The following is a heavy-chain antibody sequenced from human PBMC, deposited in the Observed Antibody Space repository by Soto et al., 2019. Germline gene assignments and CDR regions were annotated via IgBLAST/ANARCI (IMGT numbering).Heavy chain of an antibody. D-gene: IGHD1-26*01. V-gene: IGHV3-23*01. Sequence: EVQLLESGGGLVQPGGSLRLSCAASGFTFSSYAMRWVRQAPGKGLEWVSAISGSGDSTYYADSVKGRFTISRDNSKSTVYLQMNSLRGEDTAVYYGARRGSGSYYDYWGQGTLVTVSS. CDR2: ISGSGDST. CDR1: GFTFSSYA. CDR3: ARRGSGSYYDY. J-gene: IGHJ4*02.